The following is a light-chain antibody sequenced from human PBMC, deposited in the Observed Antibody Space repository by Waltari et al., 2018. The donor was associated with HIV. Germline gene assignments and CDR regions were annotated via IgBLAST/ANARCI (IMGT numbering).Light chain of an antibody. J-gene: IGKJ4*01. V-gene: IGKV4-1*01. CDR3: QQYYNAVLT. Sequence: DIVLTQSPDSLAVSLGERATINCKSSRSVLYSSNNKNYLAWYQQKPGQPPKLLIYWASTRESGVPDRFSGSGSGTDFTLTISSLQAEDVAVYYCQQYYNAVLTFGGGTKVDIK. CDR2: WAS. CDR1: RSVLYSSNNKNY.